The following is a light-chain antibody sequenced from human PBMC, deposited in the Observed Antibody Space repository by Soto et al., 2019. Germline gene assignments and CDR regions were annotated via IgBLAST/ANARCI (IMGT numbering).Light chain of an antibody. CDR3: SSFTSNSTLV. Sequence: QSALTQPPSVSGSPGQSVTISCTGSNSDIGTYNRVSWYQQPPGTAPKLMIYDVTDRPSGVPDRFSGSKSGNTASLTISGLQAEDEADYYCSSFTSNSTLVFGGGTKLTVL. CDR1: NSDIGTYNR. V-gene: IGLV2-18*02. J-gene: IGLJ2*01. CDR2: DVT.